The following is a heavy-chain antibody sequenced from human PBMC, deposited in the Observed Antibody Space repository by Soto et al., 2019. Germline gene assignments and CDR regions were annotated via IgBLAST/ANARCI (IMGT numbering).Heavy chain of an antibody. D-gene: IGHD1-1*01. V-gene: IGHV4-31*03. CDR1: GGSISSGGYY. CDR3: ARDPMRYPTYFDY. CDR2: IYHSGNT. Sequence: QVQLQESGPGLVKPSETLSLTCTVSGGSISSGGYYWSWIRQHPGKGLEWIGYIYHSGNTYYNPSLKCRVTISVDTSKNQFSLKLSSVTAADTAVYYCARDPMRYPTYFDYWGQGTLVTVSS. J-gene: IGHJ4*02.